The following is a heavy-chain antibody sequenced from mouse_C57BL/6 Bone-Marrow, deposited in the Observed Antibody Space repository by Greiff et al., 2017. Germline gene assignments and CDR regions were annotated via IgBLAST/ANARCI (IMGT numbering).Heavy chain of an antibody. D-gene: IGHD4-1*01. CDR1: GYTFTSYW. J-gene: IGHJ1*03. Sequence: VQLQQPGAELVKPGASVKMSCKASGYTFTSYWITWVKQRPGQGLEWIGDIYPGSGSTNYNEKFKSKATLTVDTSSSTAYMQLSSLTSEDSAVYYCASMELGNTHWYMDVWGKGTAFTVSS. V-gene: IGHV1-55*01. CDR2: IYPGSGST. CDR3: ASMELGNTHWYMDV.